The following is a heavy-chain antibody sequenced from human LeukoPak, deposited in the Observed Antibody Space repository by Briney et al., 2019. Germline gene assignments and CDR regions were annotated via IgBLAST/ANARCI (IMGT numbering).Heavy chain of an antibody. D-gene: IGHD5-24*01. CDR1: GGSFSGYY. CDR2: INHSGST. J-gene: IGHJ5*02. V-gene: IGHV4-34*01. Sequence: SETLSLTCAVYGGSFSGYYWSWIRQPPGKGLEWIGEINHSGSTNYNPSLKSRVTISVDTSKKQFSLKVSSVTAADTAVYYCARHTAEKYNWFDRWGQGTLVTVSS. CDR3: ARHTAEKYNWFDR.